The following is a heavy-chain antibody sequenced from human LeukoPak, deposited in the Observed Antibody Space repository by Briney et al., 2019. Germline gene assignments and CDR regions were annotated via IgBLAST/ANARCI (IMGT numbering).Heavy chain of an antibody. Sequence: GGSLRLSCAASGFTFSSYGMPWVRQAPGKGLEWVAVIWYDGSNKYYADSVKGRFTISRDNSKNTLYLQMNSLRAEDTAVYYCARDLSAMVRGVILGYWGQGTLVTVSS. CDR3: ARDLSAMVRGVILGY. CDR2: IWYDGSNK. J-gene: IGHJ4*02. CDR1: GFTFSSYG. V-gene: IGHV3-33*01. D-gene: IGHD3-10*01.